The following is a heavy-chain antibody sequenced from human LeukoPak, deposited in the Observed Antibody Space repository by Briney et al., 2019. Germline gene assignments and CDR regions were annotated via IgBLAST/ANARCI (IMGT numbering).Heavy chain of an antibody. Sequence: GASLRLSCAASGINFYSHAMSWVRQAAGKVPEWVSSISDSGISTYSAGSDKARFSISRDNYRNTFFLEINSLRAEDTAIYFCVRDPSWPPRHYFDSWGQGVLVIVSS. CDR1: GINFYSHA. CDR3: VRDPSWPPRHYFDS. J-gene: IGHJ4*02. D-gene: IGHD2-15*01. V-gene: IGHV3-23*01. CDR2: ISDSGIST.